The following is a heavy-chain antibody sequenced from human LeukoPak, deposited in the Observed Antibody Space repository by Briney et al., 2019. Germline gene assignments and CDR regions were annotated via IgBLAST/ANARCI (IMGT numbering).Heavy chain of an antibody. CDR3: ARENGAIVVVPAAMEGWFDP. CDR2: IYTSGST. Sequence: SVTLSLTRTVSGGSISSYYWSWIRQPAGKGLEWIGRIYTSGSTNYNPSLKSRVTMSVDTSKNQFSLKLSSVTAADTAVYYCARENGAIVVVPAAMEGWFDPWGQGTLVTVSS. CDR1: GGSISSYY. D-gene: IGHD2-2*01. V-gene: IGHV4-4*07. J-gene: IGHJ5*02.